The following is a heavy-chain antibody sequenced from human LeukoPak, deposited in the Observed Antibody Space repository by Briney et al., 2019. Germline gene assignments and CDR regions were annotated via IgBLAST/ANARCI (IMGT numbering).Heavy chain of an antibody. CDR3: ARETLEMGTID. CDR2: IYSGGST. V-gene: IGHV3-53*01. CDR1: GFSVSSNY. J-gene: IGHJ4*02. D-gene: IGHD5-24*01. Sequence: PGGSLRLSCAASGFSVSSNYMSWVRQAPGKGLEWVSVIYSGGSTYYADSVKGRFTISRDNSKNTVYLQMNSLRAEDTAVYYCARETLEMGTIDWGQGTLVTVSS.